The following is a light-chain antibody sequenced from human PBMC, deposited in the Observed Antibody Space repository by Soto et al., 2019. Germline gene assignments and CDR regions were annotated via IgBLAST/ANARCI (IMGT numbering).Light chain of an antibody. CDR3: QQYGSSPPWT. V-gene: IGKV3-20*01. CDR1: QSVSSSY. Sequence: EIGMSQSPGTLSLSPGERVTLSCRASQSVSSSYLAWYQHKPGQAPRLLIYGASSRATGIPDRFSGSESGTDFTLTISRLEPEDFAMYYCQQYGSSPPWTFGQGTKV. J-gene: IGKJ1*01. CDR2: GAS.